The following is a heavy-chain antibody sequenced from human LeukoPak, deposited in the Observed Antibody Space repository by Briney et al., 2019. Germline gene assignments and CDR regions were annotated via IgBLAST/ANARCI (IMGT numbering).Heavy chain of an antibody. J-gene: IGHJ3*02. CDR3: ARRVGGDGAFDI. CDR1: GFTFSSYS. Sequence: GGSLRLSCAASGFTFSSYSMNWVRQAPGKGLEWVANIKQDGSEKYYVDSVKGRFTISRDNAKNSLYLQMNSLRAEDTAVYYCARRVGGDGAFDIWGQGTMVTVSS. D-gene: IGHD3-3*01. CDR2: IKQDGSEK. V-gene: IGHV3-7*01.